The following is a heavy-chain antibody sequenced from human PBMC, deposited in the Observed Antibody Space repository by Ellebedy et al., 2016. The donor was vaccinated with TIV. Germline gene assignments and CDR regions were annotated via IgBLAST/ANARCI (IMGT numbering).Heavy chain of an antibody. D-gene: IGHD6-19*01. J-gene: IGHJ4*02. Sequence: ASVKVSCKASGYTFASYFMYWVRQAPGQGLEWMGIINPSGGTTSYAQKFQGRVTMTSDTSTSTVYMELRSLRSDDTAVYYCARDRRSSGRLVGPLDYWGQGTLVTVSS. V-gene: IGHV1-46*01. CDR2: INPSGGTT. CDR1: GYTFASYF. CDR3: ARDRRSSGRLVGPLDY.